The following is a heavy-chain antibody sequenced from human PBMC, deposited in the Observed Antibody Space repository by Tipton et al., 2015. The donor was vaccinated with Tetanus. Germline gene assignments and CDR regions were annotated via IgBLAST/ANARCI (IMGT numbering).Heavy chain of an antibody. CDR3: ARTLRGTTRVGFQYLSYYRMDV. V-gene: IGHV1-2*02. D-gene: IGHD4-17*01. Sequence: QSGAEVKKPGASVKVSCKASGYTFTGYYMHWVRQAPGQGLEWMGWINPNSGGTNYAQKFQGRVTMTRDTFISTAYMEVSRLRSDDTAIYYCARTLRGTTRVGFQYLSYYRMDVWGQGTTVTVSS. CDR2: INPNSGGT. CDR1: GYTFTGYY. J-gene: IGHJ6*02.